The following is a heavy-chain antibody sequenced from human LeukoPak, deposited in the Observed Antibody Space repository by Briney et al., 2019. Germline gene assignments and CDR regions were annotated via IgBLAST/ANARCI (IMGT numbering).Heavy chain of an antibody. D-gene: IGHD6-13*01. Sequence: ASVKVSFKASGYTFTSYGISWVRQAPGQGLEWMGWISAYNGNTNYAQKLQGRVTMTTDTSTSTAYMELRSLRSDGTAVYYCARDGPRSSSSWYGFDYWGQGTLVTVSS. J-gene: IGHJ4*02. CDR2: ISAYNGNT. CDR1: GYTFTSYG. CDR3: ARDGPRSSSSWYGFDY. V-gene: IGHV1-18*01.